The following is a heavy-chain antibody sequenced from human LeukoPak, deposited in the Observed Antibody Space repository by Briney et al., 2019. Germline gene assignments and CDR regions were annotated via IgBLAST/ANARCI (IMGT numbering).Heavy chain of an antibody. D-gene: IGHD3-22*01. CDR1: GYSFTSYW. CDR3: ARGFYYDSSGYYYPFDY. Sequence: GESLKISCKGSGYSFTSYWIGWVRQMPGKGLEWMGIIYPGDPDTRYSPSFQGQVTISADKSISTAYLQWSSLKASDTAMYYCARGFYYDSSGYYYPFDYWGQGTLVTVSS. V-gene: IGHV5-51*01. CDR2: IYPGDPDT. J-gene: IGHJ4*02.